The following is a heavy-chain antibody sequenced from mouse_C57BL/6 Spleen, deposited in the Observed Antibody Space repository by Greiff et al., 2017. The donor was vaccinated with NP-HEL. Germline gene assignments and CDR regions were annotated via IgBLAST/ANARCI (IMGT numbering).Heavy chain of an antibody. CDR1: GYSITSGYY. V-gene: IGHV3-6*01. CDR2: ISYDGSN. CDR3: ASYSNYQYYYAMDY. D-gene: IGHD2-5*01. J-gene: IGHJ4*01. Sequence: ESGPGLVKPSQSLSLTCSVTGYSITSGYYWNWIRQFPGNKLEWMGYISYDGSNNYNPSLKNRISITRDTSKNQFFLKLNSVTTEDTATYYCASYSNYQYYYAMDYWGQGTSVTVSS.